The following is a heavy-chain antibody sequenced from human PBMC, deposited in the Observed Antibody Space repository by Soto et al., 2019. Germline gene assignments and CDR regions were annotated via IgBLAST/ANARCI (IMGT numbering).Heavy chain of an antibody. J-gene: IGHJ4*02. CDR1: GVTFSSYA. V-gene: IGHV3-23*01. CDR2: ITGSAGST. CDR3: ATARSYGDLSPLDF. D-gene: IGHD4-17*01. Sequence: GGSLRLSCAASGVTFSSYAMSWVRQAPGKGLEWVSAITGSAGSTYYANSAKGRFTISRDNSKNTHHLQMNTLRVEDTAVYYCATARSYGDLSPLDFWGQGTLVTVSS.